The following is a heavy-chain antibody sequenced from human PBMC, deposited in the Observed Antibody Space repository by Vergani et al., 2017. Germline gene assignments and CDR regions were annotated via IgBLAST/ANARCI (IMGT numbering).Heavy chain of an antibody. D-gene: IGHD5-18*01. Sequence: EVRLLESGGDLLQSGESLKISCAASGFSFKDYAMSWVRQAPGKGLEWVSVIYSGGSTYYADSVKGRFTISRDNAKNSLYLQMNSLRAEDTAVYYCARDLGPYTAIAKYWGQGTLVTVSS. CDR1: GFSFKDYA. CDR2: IYSGGST. J-gene: IGHJ4*02. V-gene: IGHV3-66*01. CDR3: ARDLGPYTAIAKY.